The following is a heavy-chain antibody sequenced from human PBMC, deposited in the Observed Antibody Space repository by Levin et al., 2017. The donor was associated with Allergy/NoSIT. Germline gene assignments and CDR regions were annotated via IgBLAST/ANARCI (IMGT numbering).Heavy chain of an antibody. CDR2: IYYSGST. CDR1: GGSISSYY. CDR3: ARSETYYDILTGYYTPAYGAFDI. V-gene: IGHV4-59*08. J-gene: IGHJ3*02. Sequence: SETLSLTCTVSGGSISSYYWSWIRQPPGKGLEWIGYIYYSGSTNYNPSLKSRVTISVDTSKNQFSLKLSSVTAADTAVYYCARSETYYDILTGYYTPAYGAFDIWGQGTMVTVSS. D-gene: IGHD3-9*01.